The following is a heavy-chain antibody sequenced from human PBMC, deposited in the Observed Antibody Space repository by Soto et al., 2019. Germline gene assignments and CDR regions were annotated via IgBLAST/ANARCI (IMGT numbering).Heavy chain of an antibody. J-gene: IGHJ3*02. CDR1: GGSFSGYY. V-gene: IGHV4-34*01. Sequence: SETRSLTCAVYGGSFSGYYWSWIRQPPGKGLEWIGEINHSGSTNYNPSLKSRVTISVDTSKNQFSLKLSSVTAADTAVYYCARAIMAARDAFDIWGQGTMVTVSS. CDR3: ARAIMAARDAFDI. D-gene: IGHD6-6*01. CDR2: INHSGST.